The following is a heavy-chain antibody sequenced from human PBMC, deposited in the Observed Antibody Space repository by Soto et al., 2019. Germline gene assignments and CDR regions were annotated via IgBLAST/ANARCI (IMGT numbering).Heavy chain of an antibody. CDR3: AKERTYYGSGQENWFDP. V-gene: IGHV3-23*01. Sequence: SCAASGFTFSSYAMSWVRQAPGKGLEWVSAISGSGGSTYYADSVKGRFTISRDNSKNTLYLQMNSLRAEDTAVYYCAKERTYYGSGQENWFDPWGQGTLVTVSS. CDR1: GFTFSSYA. J-gene: IGHJ5*02. D-gene: IGHD3-10*01. CDR2: ISGSGGST.